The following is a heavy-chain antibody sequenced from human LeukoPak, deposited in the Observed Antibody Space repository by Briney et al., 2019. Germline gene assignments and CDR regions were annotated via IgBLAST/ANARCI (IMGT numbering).Heavy chain of an antibody. J-gene: IGHJ5*02. V-gene: IGHV4-59*01. Sequence: PSETLSLTCTVCGGSICSYYCMWIRQPPGKGLECLVYISYSGSTNYNPSLKSPVPIPLDTSKNQSSLKLTSVTAADTAVYHCARDSSVPGSSGWSHNWFDPWGQGNLVTVSS. CDR2: ISYSGST. CDR1: GGSICSYY. CDR3: ARDSSVPGSSGWSHNWFDP. D-gene: IGHD6-19*01.